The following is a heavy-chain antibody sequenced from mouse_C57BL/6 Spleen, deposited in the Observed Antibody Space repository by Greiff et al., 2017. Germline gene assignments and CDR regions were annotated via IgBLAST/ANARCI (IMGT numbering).Heavy chain of an antibody. Sequence: VQLNESGPGLVKPSQSLSLTCSVTGYSITSGYYWNWIRQFPGNKLEWMGYISYDGSNNYNPSLKNRISITRDTSKNQFFLKLNSVTTEDTATYYCAHGYDYFDDWGKGTTLTVSS. D-gene: IGHD2-2*01. CDR1: GYSITSGYY. CDR2: ISYDGSN. J-gene: IGHJ2*01. V-gene: IGHV3-6*01. CDR3: AHGYDYFDD.